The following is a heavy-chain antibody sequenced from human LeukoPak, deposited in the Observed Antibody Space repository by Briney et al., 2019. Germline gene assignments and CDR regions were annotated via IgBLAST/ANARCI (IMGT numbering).Heavy chain of an antibody. D-gene: IGHD1-26*01. CDR1: GYTFTGYY. J-gene: IGHJ5*02. CDR2: INPNSGGT. CDR3: ARHVGATRDLDP. V-gene: IGHV1-2*02. Sequence: ASVKVSCKASGYTFTGYYMHWVRQAPGQGLEWMGWINPNSGGTNYAQKFHDRVTMTRDTSISTVYMELSRLRSDDIAVYYCARHVGATRDLDPWGQGTLVTVSS.